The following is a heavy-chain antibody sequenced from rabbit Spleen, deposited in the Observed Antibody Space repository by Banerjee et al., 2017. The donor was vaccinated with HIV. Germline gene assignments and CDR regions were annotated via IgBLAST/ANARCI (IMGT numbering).Heavy chain of an antibody. J-gene: IGHJ4*01. D-gene: IGHD1-1*01. Sequence: QEQVVESGGGLVQPGGSLKLSCKASGFDFSSYGVSWVRQAPGKGLEWIGYIDPVFGSTYYASWVNGRFTISSHNAQNTLYLQLNSLTAADTATYFCVRDQAHMLDLWGQGTLVTVS. CDR2: IDPVFGST. CDR3: VRDQAHMLDL. CDR1: GFDFSSYG. V-gene: IGHV1S47*01.